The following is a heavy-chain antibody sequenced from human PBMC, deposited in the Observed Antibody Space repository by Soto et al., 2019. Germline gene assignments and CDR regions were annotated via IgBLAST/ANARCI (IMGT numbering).Heavy chain of an antibody. J-gene: IGHJ4*02. Sequence: QVQLQESGPGLVKPSQTLSLTCTVSGGSISSGGYYWSWIRQHPGKGLEWIGYIYYSGSTYYNPSLKSRVTISVDTSNNQFSLKLSSVTAADTAVYYCARGYSNYARLFDYWGQGTLVTVSS. CDR3: ARGYSNYARLFDY. CDR1: GGSISSGGYY. D-gene: IGHD4-4*01. CDR2: IYYSGST. V-gene: IGHV4-31*03.